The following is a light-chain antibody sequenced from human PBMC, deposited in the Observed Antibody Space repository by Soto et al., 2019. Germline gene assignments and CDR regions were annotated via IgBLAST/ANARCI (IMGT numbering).Light chain of an antibody. Sequence: DIQMTQSGSCRSPSVGARVTMTFGASQSINRYIHWYQQKPGKAPNLLINAASGLQSGVPSRFSGGGSGTDFTLTISNLQPEDFATYFCQQTYSTPFTFGPGTKVDIK. J-gene: IGKJ3*01. CDR1: QSINRY. CDR2: AAS. V-gene: IGKV1-39*01. CDR3: QQTYSTPFT.